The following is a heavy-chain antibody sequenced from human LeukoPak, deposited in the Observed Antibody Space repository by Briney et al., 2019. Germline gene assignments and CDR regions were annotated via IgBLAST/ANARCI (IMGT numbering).Heavy chain of an antibody. J-gene: IGHJ4*02. CDR3: AKGPTSGYLDY. Sequence: PGGSLRLSCAASGFTFSLYTMHWVRQAPGKGLEWVAVISYDGSNKYYADSVKGRFTISRDNSKNTLYLQMNSLRAEDTAVYYCAKGPTSGYLDYWGQGTLVTVSS. CDR2: ISYDGSNK. CDR1: GFTFSLYT. V-gene: IGHV3-30*04. D-gene: IGHD3-22*01.